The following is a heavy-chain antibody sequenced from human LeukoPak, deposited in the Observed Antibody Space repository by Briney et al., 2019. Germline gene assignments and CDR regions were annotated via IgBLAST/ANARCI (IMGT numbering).Heavy chain of an antibody. CDR1: GFTFDDYG. J-gene: IGHJ4*02. CDR3: AMGYSSSWYFDY. Sequence: GGSLRLSCLTSGFTFDDYGVSWVRQAPGKGLEWVSGINWNGGSTSYADSVKGRFTISRDNAKNSLYLQMNSLRAEDTALYYCAMGYSSSWYFDYWGQGTLVTVSS. V-gene: IGHV3-20*04. CDR2: INWNGGST. D-gene: IGHD6-13*01.